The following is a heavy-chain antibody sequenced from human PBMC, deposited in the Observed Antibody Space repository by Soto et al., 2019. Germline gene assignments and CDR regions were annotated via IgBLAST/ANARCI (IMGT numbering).Heavy chain of an antibody. CDR1: GFTFSNAW. V-gene: IGHV3-15*07. J-gene: IGHJ6*02. CDR2: IKSKTDGGTT. Sequence: PGGSLRLSCAASGFTFSNAWMNWVRQAPGKGLEWVGRIKSKTDGGTTDYAAPVKGRFTISRDDSKNTLYLQMNSLKTEDTAVYYCTTSPVRGSYYYYGMDVWGQGTRSPSP. CDR3: TTSPVRGSYYYYGMDV. D-gene: IGHD1-26*01.